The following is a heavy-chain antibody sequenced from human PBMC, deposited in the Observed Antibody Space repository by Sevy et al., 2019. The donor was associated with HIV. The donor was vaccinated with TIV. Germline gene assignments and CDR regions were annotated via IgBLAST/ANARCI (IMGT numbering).Heavy chain of an antibody. V-gene: IGHV3-33*01. CDR3: ARDPSGSYYNSYYFDY. J-gene: IGHJ4*02. CDR1: RFSFSSYG. Sequence: GGSLRLSCAASRFSFSSYGMHWVRQAPGKGLEWVAVICYDGSNKYYADSVKGRFTVSRDNSKNTLYLQMNSLRAEDTAVYYCARDPSGSYYNSYYFDYWGQGTLVTVSS. CDR2: ICYDGSNK. D-gene: IGHD3-10*01.